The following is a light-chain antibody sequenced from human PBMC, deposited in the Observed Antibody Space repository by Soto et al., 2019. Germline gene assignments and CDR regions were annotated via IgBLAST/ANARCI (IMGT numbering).Light chain of an antibody. J-gene: IGLJ2*01. CDR2: EVS. CDR3: SSYTSSVTLV. V-gene: IGLV2-14*01. CDR1: SSDVGGYNF. Sequence: QSVLTQPASVSGSPGQSITISCTGTSSDVGGYNFVAWYQQHPGKAPKLIIYEVSSRPSGVSYRFSGSKSGNTASLTISGLQAEDEADYYCSSYTSSVTLVFGGGTKLTVL.